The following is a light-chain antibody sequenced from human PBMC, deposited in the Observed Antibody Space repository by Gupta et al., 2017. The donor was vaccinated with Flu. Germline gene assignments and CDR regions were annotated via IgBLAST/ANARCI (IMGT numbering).Light chain of an antibody. Sequence: PTASSSPRERTAPPSSGAQHGVDNLLTWYQQKPGQAPRLLIYDASNRATGIPDRFSGGGSGTDFTLTIRSLESEDFAMYYCQQYSNWLWTFGQGTKLEI. CDR1: HGVDNL. V-gene: IGKV3D-11*01. J-gene: IGKJ1*01. CDR3: QQYSNWLWT. CDR2: DAS.